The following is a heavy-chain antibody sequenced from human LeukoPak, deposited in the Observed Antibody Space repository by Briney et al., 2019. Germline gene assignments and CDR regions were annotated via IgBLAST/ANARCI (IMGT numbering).Heavy chain of an antibody. D-gene: IGHD2-15*01. CDR1: GFTFSDYY. V-gene: IGHV4-38-2*02. J-gene: IGHJ3*02. Sequence: GSLRLSCAASGFTFSDYYMSWIRQAPGKGLEWIGSIYYSGSTYYNPSLKSRVTISVDTSKNQFSLKLSSVTAADTAVYYCARDGSGGRAAIDAFDIWGQGTMVTVSS. CDR2: IYYSGST. CDR3: ARDGSGGRAAIDAFDI.